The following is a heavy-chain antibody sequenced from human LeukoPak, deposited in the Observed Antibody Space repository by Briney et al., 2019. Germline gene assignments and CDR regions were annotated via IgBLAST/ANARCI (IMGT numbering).Heavy chain of an antibody. Sequence: GGSLRLSCAASGFTFSSYAMHWVRQAPGKGLEWVAVISYDGSSKYYADSVKGRFTISRDNSKNTLYLQMNSLRAEDTAVYYCARSFLGYCSGGSCYESAFDYWGQGTLVTVSS. CDR1: GFTFSSYA. J-gene: IGHJ4*02. D-gene: IGHD2-15*01. CDR2: ISYDGSSK. CDR3: ARSFLGYCSGGSCYESAFDY. V-gene: IGHV3-30*04.